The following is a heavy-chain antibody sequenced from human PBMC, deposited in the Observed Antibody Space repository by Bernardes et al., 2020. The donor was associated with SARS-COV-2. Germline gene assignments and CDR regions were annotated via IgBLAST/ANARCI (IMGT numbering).Heavy chain of an antibody. CDR3: GSIRTGAAETFDI. Sequence: GRSLRLSCATSGFTFYRYWMTWIRQAPGKGLEWVANIQRDGSVTHYVDSVKGRFIISRDNAKNSVFLQMNSLRVEDTAVYYCGSIRTGAAETFDIWGRGTQVNVSS. V-gene: IGHV3-7*02. CDR1: GFTFYRYW. D-gene: IGHD2-15*01. J-gene: IGHJ3*02. CDR2: IQRDGSVT.